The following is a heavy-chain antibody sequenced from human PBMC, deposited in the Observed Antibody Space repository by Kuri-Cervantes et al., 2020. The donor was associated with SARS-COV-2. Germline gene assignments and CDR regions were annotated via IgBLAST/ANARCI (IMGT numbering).Heavy chain of an antibody. J-gene: IGHJ4*02. D-gene: IGHD2-15*01. Sequence: GGSLRLSCAASGFTFNSYWMSWVRQAPGKGLEWVANIKQDGSEKYYVDSVKGRFTISRDNAKNSLYLQMNSLRAEDTAVYYCAREAFGYCSGGSCYSHYWGQGTLVTVSS. CDR2: IKQDGSEK. V-gene: IGHV3-7*01. CDR3: AREAFGYCSGGSCYSHY. CDR1: GFTFNSYW.